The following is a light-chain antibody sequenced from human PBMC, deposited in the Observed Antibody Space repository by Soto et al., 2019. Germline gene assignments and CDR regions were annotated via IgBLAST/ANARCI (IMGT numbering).Light chain of an antibody. CDR3: QQYYSTPVT. CDR2: WAS. J-gene: IGKJ4*01. CDR1: QSVLLSSNNKYY. Sequence: DIVMTQSPDSLAVSLGERATINCKSSQSVLLSSNNKYYLAWYQQKPGQPPKLLIYWASNRESGVPDRFSGSGSGTDLTLTISSLQTEDVAVYYCQQYYSTPVTFGGGTNVQIK. V-gene: IGKV4-1*01.